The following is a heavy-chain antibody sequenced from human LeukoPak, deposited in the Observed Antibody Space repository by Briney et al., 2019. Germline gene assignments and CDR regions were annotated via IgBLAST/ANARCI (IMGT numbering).Heavy chain of an antibody. D-gene: IGHD5-24*01. V-gene: IGHV3-7*01. CDR3: ARDRAYKAFDY. J-gene: IGHJ4*02. CDR2: ITPNGSEK. CDR1: GFTFISSW. Sequence: GGSLRLSCSASGFTFISSWMNWVRQAPGKGLEWVASITPNGSEKYYVDSVRGRFTISRDDDKNSVYLQMNSLRAEDTAVYYCARDRAYKAFDYWGQGHLVSVSS.